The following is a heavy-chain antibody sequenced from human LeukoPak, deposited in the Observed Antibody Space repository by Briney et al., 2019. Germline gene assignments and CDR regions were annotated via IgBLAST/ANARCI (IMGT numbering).Heavy chain of an antibody. CDR1: GGSISSYY. D-gene: IGHD3-22*01. CDR2: IYYSGST. CDR3: ARDWYYDSSGYYYYYYYYMDV. J-gene: IGHJ6*03. V-gene: IGHV4-59*12. Sequence: SETLSLTCTVSGGSISSYYWSWIRQPPGKGLEWIGYIYYSGSTNYNPSLKSRVTMSVDTSKNQFSLKLSSVTAADTAVYYCARDWYYDSSGYYYYYYYYMDVWGKGTTVTVSS.